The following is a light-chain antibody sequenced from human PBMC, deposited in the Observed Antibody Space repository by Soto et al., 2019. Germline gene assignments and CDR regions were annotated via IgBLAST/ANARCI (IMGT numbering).Light chain of an antibody. V-gene: IGKV1-39*01. J-gene: IGKJ1*01. CDR3: QQSYSTPPWT. Sequence: DIQITHSPSSLSASVGDRVTITCRSSQSISSYLNWYQQKPGKAPKLLIYAASSLQSGVPSRFSGSGSGTDFTLTISSLQPEDFATYYCQQSYSTPPWTFGQGTKVDIK. CDR1: QSISSY. CDR2: AAS.